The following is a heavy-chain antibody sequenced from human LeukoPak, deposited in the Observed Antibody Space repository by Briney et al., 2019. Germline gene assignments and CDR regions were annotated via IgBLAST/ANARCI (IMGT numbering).Heavy chain of an antibody. D-gene: IGHD1-7*01. CDR3: AKKKRELRGFDY. V-gene: IGHV3-23*01. CDR2: ITGSGGST. Sequence: GGSLRLSCAASGFTFSTYAASWVRQAPGKGLEWVSAITGSGGSTYYADSVKGRFTISRDNSKNTFYLQMNSLRAEDTAVYYCAKKKRELRGFDYWGQGTLVTVSS. CDR1: GFTFSTYA. J-gene: IGHJ4*02.